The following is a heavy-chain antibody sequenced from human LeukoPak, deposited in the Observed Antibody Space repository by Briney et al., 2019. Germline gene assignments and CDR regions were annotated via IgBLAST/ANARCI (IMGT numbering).Heavy chain of an antibody. J-gene: IGHJ6*03. D-gene: IGHD3/OR15-3a*01. V-gene: IGHV1-69*16. CDR1: GGAHSDYT. CDR3: ARDGLLTRTGMDV. CDR2: ILPMLGTA. Sequence: SVKVSCKASGGAHSDYTISWVRQAPGQGLEWMGAILPMLGTAKYAQSLQGRVTITTDDSSSTVYMELSSLRFEDTASYFCARDGLLTRTGMDVWGKGTTVTVSS.